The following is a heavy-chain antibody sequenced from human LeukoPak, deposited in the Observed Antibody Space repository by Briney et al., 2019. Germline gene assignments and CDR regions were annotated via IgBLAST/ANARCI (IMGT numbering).Heavy chain of an antibody. Sequence: PGGSLRLSCAASGFVFSTYWMTWVRQAPGKGLEWVANINLDGTEEHYVDSSLKGRFTISRDNAKNSLYLQMTSLRVEDTAVYYCARGFGELFGNWFDPWGQGTLVTVSS. D-gene: IGHD3-10*01. CDR3: ARGFGELFGNWFDP. V-gene: IGHV3-7*03. CDR2: INLDGTEE. CDR1: GFVFSTYW. J-gene: IGHJ5*02.